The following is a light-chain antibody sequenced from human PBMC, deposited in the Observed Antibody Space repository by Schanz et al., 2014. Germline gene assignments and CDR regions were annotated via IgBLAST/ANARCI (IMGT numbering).Light chain of an antibody. CDR3: HEYGSSPRT. CDR2: GAS. CDR1: QSVSSN. Sequence: EIVMTQSPATLSVSPGERATLSCRASQSVSSNLAWYQQKPGQAPRLLIYGASTRDTGIPARFSGSGSGTEFTLTISSLQSEDFAGYYCHEYGSSPRTFGQGTRVEIK. J-gene: IGKJ1*01. V-gene: IGKV3-15*01.